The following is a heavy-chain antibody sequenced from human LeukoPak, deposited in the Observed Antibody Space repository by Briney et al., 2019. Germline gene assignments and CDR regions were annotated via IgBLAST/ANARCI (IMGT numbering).Heavy chain of an antibody. Sequence: GGSLRLSCAASGFTFSSYAMSWVRQAPGKGLEWVSSISSSSSYIYYADSVKGRFTISRDNAKNSLYLQMNSLRAEDTAVYHCARESSALFQHWGQGTLVTVSS. CDR1: GFTFSSYA. CDR3: ARESSALFQH. CDR2: ISSSSSYI. V-gene: IGHV3-21*01. J-gene: IGHJ1*01.